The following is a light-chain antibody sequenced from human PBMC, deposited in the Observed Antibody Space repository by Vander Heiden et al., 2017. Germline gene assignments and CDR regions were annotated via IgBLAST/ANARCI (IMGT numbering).Light chain of an antibody. J-gene: IGKJ4*01. CDR1: QGISSA. CDR3: QQCNNDPHSLT. CDR2: DAS. Sequence: ATQLPPSPSSLSASVGDRVTITCRASQGISSALAWYQQKPGKAPKLLIYDASSLESGVPSRFSGSGYGTDFTLTISSRQPEDFETYYCQQCNNDPHSLTFGGGTKVEIK. V-gene: IGKV1D-13*01.